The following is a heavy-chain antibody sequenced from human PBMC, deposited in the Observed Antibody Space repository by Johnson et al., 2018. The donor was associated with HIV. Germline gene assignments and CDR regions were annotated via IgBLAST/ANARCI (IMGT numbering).Heavy chain of an antibody. CDR2: ISNDGSNK. J-gene: IGHJ3*01. Sequence: QVQLVESGGGVVQPGRSLRLSCAASAFTFSSYAMHWVRQAPGKGLEWVAVISNDGSNKYYADSVKGRLTISRDNSKNTLYLQMSSLRTDDTAVYYCARARAIVVNPWGQGTMVTVSS. V-gene: IGHV3-30*04. CDR3: ARARAIVVNP. D-gene: IGHD3-22*01. CDR1: AFTFSSYA.